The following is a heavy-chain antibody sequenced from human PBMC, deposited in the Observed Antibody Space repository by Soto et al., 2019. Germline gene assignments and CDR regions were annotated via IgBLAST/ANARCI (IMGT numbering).Heavy chain of an antibody. CDR3: ARVSELVAPKDGKSAYFYAMDV. J-gene: IGHJ6*02. CDR2: VYSTGTT. D-gene: IGHD6-6*01. V-gene: IGHV4-61*08. CDR1: GDSVSSSDFY. Sequence: SETLSLTCAASGDSVSSSDFYWTWIRQPPGKPLEWIGYVYSTGTTNYSPSLKSRVDMSVDTSENQFSLKVRSVTAADAAVYFCARVSELVAPKDGKSAYFYAMDVWGPGTTVTVSS.